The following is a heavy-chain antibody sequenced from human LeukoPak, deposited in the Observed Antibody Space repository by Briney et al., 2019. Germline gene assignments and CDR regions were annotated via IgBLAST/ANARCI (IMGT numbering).Heavy chain of an antibody. D-gene: IGHD3-10*01. J-gene: IGHJ4*02. CDR3: AKDGGGLDY. CDR2: ISYDGSNK. CDR1: GFTFSSYG. V-gene: IGHV3-30*18. Sequence: PGRSLRLSCAASGFTFSSYGMHWVRQAPGKGLEWVAVISYDGSNKYYADSVKGRFTISRDNSKNTLYLQINSLRAEDTAVYYCAKDGGGLDYWGQGTLVTVSS.